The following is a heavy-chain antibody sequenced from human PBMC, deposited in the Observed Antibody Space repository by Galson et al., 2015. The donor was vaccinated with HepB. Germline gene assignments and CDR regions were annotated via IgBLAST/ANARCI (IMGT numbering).Heavy chain of an antibody. CDR3: TRHVLDGYNPLLFDY. V-gene: IGHV3-73*01. Sequence: SLRLSCAAFGFTFSGSAMHWVRQASGKGLEWVGRIRSKANSYATAYAASVKGRFTISRDDSKNTAYLQMNSLKTEDTAVYYCTRHVLDGYNPLLFDYWGQGTLVTVSS. D-gene: IGHD5-24*01. CDR2: IRSKANSYAT. J-gene: IGHJ4*02. CDR1: GFTFSGSA.